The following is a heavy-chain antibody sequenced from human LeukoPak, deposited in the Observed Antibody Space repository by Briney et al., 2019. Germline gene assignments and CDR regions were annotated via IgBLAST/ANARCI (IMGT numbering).Heavy chain of an antibody. V-gene: IGHV3-23*01. CDR1: GFTFSTYA. J-gene: IGHJ5*02. Sequence: GGSLRLSCAASGFTFSTYAMTWVRQAPGKGLEWVSAISGSGGRTYYADSVKGRFTISRDNSKNTLYLQMNSLRAEDTAVYYCAKGPHYYDSSGYSRRWFDPWGQGTLVTVSS. D-gene: IGHD3-22*01. CDR2: ISGSGGRT. CDR3: AKGPHYYDSSGYSRRWFDP.